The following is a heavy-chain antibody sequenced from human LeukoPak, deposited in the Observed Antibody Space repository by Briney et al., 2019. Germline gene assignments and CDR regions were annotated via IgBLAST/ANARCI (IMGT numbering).Heavy chain of an antibody. J-gene: IGHJ1*01. Sequence: GWSLRLSCAASGFSFSDAWMSWVRQAPGQGLEWVASIHPDESAIFYLASVMGRFTISRDNARNLLFLQMNTLRADDTAVYYCAKLLDYGTTYDHWGQGALVTVSS. CDR1: GFSFSDAW. D-gene: IGHD1-1*01. CDR2: IHPDESAI. V-gene: IGHV3-7*01. CDR3: AKLLDYGTTYDH.